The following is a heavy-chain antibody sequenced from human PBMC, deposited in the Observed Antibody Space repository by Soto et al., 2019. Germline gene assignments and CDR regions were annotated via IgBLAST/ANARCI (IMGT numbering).Heavy chain of an antibody. V-gene: IGHV1-46*01. Sequence: GASVKVSCKACGNTITSYDMHWVRQAPGQGKERMGIINPSGGSTSYEQKFQGRVTMTRDTSTSTVYMELSSLRSEDTAVYYCARNQYISIHPYLYYYDGKDVRGQGTSVTVSS. CDR1: GNTITSYD. CDR3: ARNQYISIHPYLYYYDGKDV. J-gene: IGHJ6*02. CDR2: INPSGGST. D-gene: IGHD6-13*01.